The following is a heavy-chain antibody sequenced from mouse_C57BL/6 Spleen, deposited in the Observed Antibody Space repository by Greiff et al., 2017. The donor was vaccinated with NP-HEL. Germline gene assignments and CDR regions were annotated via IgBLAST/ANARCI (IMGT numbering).Heavy chain of an antibody. Sequence: VQLQQSGAELVKPGASVKLSCTASGFNIKDYYMHWVKQRTEQGLEWIGRIDPEDGATKYAPKFQGKATITADTSSNTAYLQLSSLTSEDTAVYYCAEGDYGSSSVDYWGQGTTLTVSS. CDR1: GFNIKDYY. D-gene: IGHD1-1*01. V-gene: IGHV14-2*01. CDR3: AEGDYGSSSVDY. CDR2: IDPEDGAT. J-gene: IGHJ2*01.